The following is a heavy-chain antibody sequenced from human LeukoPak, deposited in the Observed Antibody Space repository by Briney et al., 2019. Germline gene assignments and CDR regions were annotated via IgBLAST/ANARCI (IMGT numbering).Heavy chain of an antibody. Sequence: KPSETLSLTCTVSGGPISSYYWSWIRQPPGKGLEWIGYIYYSGSTKNNPSLKSRVTISVDTSRNQFSLKLTSVTAADTAVYYCARGVYYYDTRGYSFDYWGQGTLVTVSS. CDR3: ARGVYYYDTRGYSFDY. CDR1: GGPISSYY. CDR2: IYYSGST. V-gene: IGHV4-59*08. J-gene: IGHJ4*02. D-gene: IGHD3-22*01.